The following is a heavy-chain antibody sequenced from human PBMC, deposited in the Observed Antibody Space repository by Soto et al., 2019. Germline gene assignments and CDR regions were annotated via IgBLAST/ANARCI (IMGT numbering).Heavy chain of an antibody. CDR2: IKSKTDGGTT. CDR3: TTDVLGPVATIDY. D-gene: IGHD5-12*01. J-gene: IGHJ4*02. Sequence: GGSLRLSCAASGFTFSNAWMSWVRQAPGKGLEWVGRIKSKTDGGTTDYAAPVKGRFTISRDDSKNTLYLQMNSLKTEDTAVYYCTTDVLGPVATIDYWGQGTLVTVSS. V-gene: IGHV3-15*01. CDR1: GFTFSNAW.